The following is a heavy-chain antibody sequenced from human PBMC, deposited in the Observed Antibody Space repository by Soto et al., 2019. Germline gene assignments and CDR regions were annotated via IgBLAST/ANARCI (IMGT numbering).Heavy chain of an antibody. CDR3: ARGVAAPTWGNDYGMDV. V-gene: IGHV6-1*01. CDR1: GDSVSSNNAA. D-gene: IGHD3-16*01. CDR2: TYYRSKWYN. Sequence: PSPTLSLTCAISGDSVSSNNAAWNWSRQSPSRGLECMGRTYYRSKWYNDYAVSGKSLITSNPYTSKNQFSLQRNSVTPEDTAVYYCARGVAAPTWGNDYGMDVWGQGTTVTVSS. J-gene: IGHJ6*02.